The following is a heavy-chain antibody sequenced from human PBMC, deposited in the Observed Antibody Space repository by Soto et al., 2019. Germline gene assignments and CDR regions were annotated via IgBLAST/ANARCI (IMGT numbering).Heavy chain of an antibody. CDR3: ARPLYTAQLSPRGYYYYRMDV. V-gene: IGHV3-21*01. CDR1: GFTFSSSG. Sequence: PXGALRLSFAASGFTFSSSGMNWVRQAPGKGLEWVSSISSSSSYIYYADSVKGRFTISRDNAKNSLYMQMNSLRAEDTAVYYCARPLYTAQLSPRGYYYYRMDVWGQGTTVT. CDR2: ISSSSSYI. D-gene: IGHD3-16*01. J-gene: IGHJ6*02.